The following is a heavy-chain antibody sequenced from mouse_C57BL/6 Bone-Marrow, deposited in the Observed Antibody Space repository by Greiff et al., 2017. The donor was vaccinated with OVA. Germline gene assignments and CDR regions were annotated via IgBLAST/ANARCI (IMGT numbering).Heavy chain of an antibody. CDR3: ARYGPKREFAY. D-gene: IGHD1-1*02. CDR1: GYTFTDYY. Sequence: EVQLQQSGPELVKPGASVKISCKASGYTFTDYYMNWVKQSHGKSLEWIGDINPNDGGTSYNQKFKGKATLTVDKSSSTAYMELRSLTSEDSAVYYCARYGPKREFAYWGQGTLVTVSA. V-gene: IGHV1-26*01. CDR2: INPNDGGT. J-gene: IGHJ3*01.